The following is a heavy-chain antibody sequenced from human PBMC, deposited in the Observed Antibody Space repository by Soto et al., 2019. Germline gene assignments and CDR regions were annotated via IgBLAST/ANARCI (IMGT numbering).Heavy chain of an antibody. CDR1: GGSISSSNW. V-gene: IGHV4-4*02. Sequence: PSETLSLTCAVSGGSISSSNWWSWVRQPPGKGLEWIGEIYHSGSTNYNPSLKSRVTISVDKSKNQFSLKLSSVTAADTAVYYCARSRTEWLLFSESRRWFDPWGQGTLVTVSS. CDR2: IYHSGST. CDR3: ARSRTEWLLFSESRRWFDP. J-gene: IGHJ5*02. D-gene: IGHD3-3*01.